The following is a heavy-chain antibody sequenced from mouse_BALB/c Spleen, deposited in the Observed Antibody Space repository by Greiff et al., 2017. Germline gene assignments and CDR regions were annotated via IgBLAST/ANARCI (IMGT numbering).Heavy chain of an antibody. CDR3: ARGPLYGYVRYYAMDY. CDR1: GYAFSSSW. D-gene: IGHD1-2*01. CDR2: IYPGDGDT. J-gene: IGHJ4*01. Sequence: QVQLQQSGPELVKPGASVKISCKASGYAFSSSWMNWVKQRPGQGLEWIGRIYPGDGDTNYNGKFKGKATLTADKSSSTAYMQLSSLTSVDSAVYFCARGPLYGYVRYYAMDYWGQGTSVTVSS. V-gene: IGHV1-82*01.